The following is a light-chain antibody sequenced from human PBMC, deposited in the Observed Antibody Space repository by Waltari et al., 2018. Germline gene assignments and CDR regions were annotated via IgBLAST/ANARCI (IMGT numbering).Light chain of an antibody. J-gene: IGKJ2*01. CDR2: AAS. CDR3: QQVKSYPPA. CDR1: QGISSY. Sequence: IQLTQSPSSLSASVGDRVTITCRASQGISSYLGWYQQKPGKAPKLLITAASTLQSGVPSRFSGSGFGTDCTLTISSLQPEEFATYYCQQVKSYPPAFGQGTKLEIK. V-gene: IGKV1-9*01.